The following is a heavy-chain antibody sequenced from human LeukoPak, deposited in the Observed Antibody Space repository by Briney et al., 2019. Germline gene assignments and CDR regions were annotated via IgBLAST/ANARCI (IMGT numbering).Heavy chain of an antibody. CDR2: IYTSGST. D-gene: IGHD6-19*01. V-gene: IGHV4-61*02. J-gene: IGHJ4*02. Sequence: SETLSLTCTVSGGSICSGSYYWSWIRQPAGKGLEWIGRIYTSGSTNYNPSLKSRVTISVDTSKNQFSLKLSSVTAADTAVYYCARVGAVAGTLTHYWGQGTLVTVSS. CDR3: ARVGAVAGTLTHY. CDR1: GGSICSGSYY.